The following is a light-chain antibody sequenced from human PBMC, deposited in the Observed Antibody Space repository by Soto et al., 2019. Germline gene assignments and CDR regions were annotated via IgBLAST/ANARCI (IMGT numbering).Light chain of an antibody. CDR3: SSYAGNTNLV. J-gene: IGLJ2*01. CDR2: EVS. CDR1: SSDVGGYNY. Sequence: QSALTQPPSASGSPGQSVTISCTGTSSDVGGYNYVSWYQQYPDKAPKVMIYEVSKRPSGVPDRFSGSKSGNTASLTVSGLKAEDEADYYCSSYAGNTNLVFGGGTQLTVL. V-gene: IGLV2-8*01.